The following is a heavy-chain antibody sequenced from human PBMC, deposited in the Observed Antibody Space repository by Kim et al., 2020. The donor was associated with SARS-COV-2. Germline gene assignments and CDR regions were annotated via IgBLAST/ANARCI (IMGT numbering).Heavy chain of an antibody. CDR1: GFTFNSYA. D-gene: IGHD6-19*01. CDR3: AKVSSGSSGWFEYCHH. CDR2: IRGSGDRT. J-gene: IGHJ1*01. Sequence: GGSLRLSCAASGFTFNSYAMSWVRQAPGKGLEWVSGIRGSGDRTSYADSVKGRFTISRDNSRNTLYLQMDSLRAEDTAVYYCAKVSSGSSGWFEYCHHLGQGTLVTVSS. V-gene: IGHV3-23*01.